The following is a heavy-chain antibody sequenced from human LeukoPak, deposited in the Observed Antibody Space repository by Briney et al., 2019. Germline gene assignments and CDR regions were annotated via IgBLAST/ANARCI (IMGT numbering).Heavy chain of an antibody. V-gene: IGHV3-7*01. J-gene: IGHJ4*02. D-gene: IGHD3-10*01. CDR2: IKQDGIHK. CDR1: GFTLRTSW. CDR3: ARDLYSGSYSDDY. Sequence: GGSQRLFCAASGFTLRTSWMSWVRQAPGKWLEWVANIKQDGIHKYYADSVMGRFPISRDDAKISLSLEMNNLRDEDTAVYYCARDLYSGSYSDDYWGQGTLVTVSS.